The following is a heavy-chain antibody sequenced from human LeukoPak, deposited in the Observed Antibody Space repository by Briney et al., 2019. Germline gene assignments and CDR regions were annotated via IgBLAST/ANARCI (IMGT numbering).Heavy chain of an antibody. CDR3: ARGSVVPPYVEVGSYFDY. D-gene: IGHD1-26*01. CDR1: GGSISSYY. CDR2: IYYSGST. V-gene: IGHV4-59*01. Sequence: NPSETLSLTCTVSGGSISSYYWSWIRQPPGKGLEWIGYIYYSGSTNYNPSLKSRVTISVDTSKNQFSLKLSSVTAADTAVYYCARGSVVPPYVEVGSYFDYWGQGTLVTVSS. J-gene: IGHJ4*02.